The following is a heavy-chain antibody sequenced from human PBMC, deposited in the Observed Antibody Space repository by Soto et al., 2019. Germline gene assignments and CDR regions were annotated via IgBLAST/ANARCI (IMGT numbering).Heavy chain of an antibody. CDR2: IIPIFGTA. CDR3: ARSYYDYVWGSYRPFDY. V-gene: IGHV1-69*01. J-gene: IGHJ4*02. Sequence: QVQLVQSGAEVQKPGSSVKVSCKASGGTFSSYAISWVRQAPGQGLEWMGGIIPIFGTANYAQKFQGRVTVTADESTSTAYMELSSLRSEDTAVYYCARSYYDYVWGSYRPFDYWGQGTLVTVSS. CDR1: GGTFSSYA. D-gene: IGHD3-16*02.